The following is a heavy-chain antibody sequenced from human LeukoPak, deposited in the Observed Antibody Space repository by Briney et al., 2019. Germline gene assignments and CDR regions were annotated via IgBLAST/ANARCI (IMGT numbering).Heavy chain of an antibody. V-gene: IGHV1-69*06. Sequence: GASVKVSCKASGGIFSSYAISWVRQAPGQGLEWMGGIMPMFGTGKYAQKFEDRVTITADKSTSTTYMDLSSLRSEDTAVYYCARAKDIVVVPAAGNFDYWGQGTLVTVSS. D-gene: IGHD2-2*01. CDR2: IMPMFGTG. CDR3: ARAKDIVVVPAAGNFDY. CDR1: GGIFSSYA. J-gene: IGHJ4*02.